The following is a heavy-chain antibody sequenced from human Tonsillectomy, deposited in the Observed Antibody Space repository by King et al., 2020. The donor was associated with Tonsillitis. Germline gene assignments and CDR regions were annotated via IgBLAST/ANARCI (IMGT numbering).Heavy chain of an antibody. Sequence: VQLVDFGGGLVQPGVSLRLSCADCGFTVSSNYMRWVRPTPGKGMEWCSVINSGGSTYYADSVKGRVTISRDNSKNTLYLQMHSLRAEDTAVYYCARERGDFWSGYIDYWGQGTLVTVSS. CDR3: ARERGDFWSGYIDY. CDR1: GFTVSSNY. D-gene: IGHD3-3*01. CDR2: INSGGST. J-gene: IGHJ4*02. V-gene: IGHV3-66*01.